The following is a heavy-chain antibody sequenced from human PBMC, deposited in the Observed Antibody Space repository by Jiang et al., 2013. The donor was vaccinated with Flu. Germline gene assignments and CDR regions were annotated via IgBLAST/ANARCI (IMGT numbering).Heavy chain of an antibody. J-gene: IGHJ6*04. Sequence: IAWVRQAPSDKGLSGWEGVDPPLYGTANYAEKLQGRVTITADASTNTGYMELRSLRSEDTAVYYCARGNNYGMGYYYYAMDIWGNGTTVTVSS. V-gene: IGHV1-69*01. CDR2: VDPPLYGTA. CDR3: ARGNNYGMGYYYYAMDI. D-gene: IGHD5-18*01.